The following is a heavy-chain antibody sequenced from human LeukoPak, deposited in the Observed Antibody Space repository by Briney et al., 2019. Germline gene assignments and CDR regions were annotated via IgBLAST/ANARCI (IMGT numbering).Heavy chain of an antibody. D-gene: IGHD1-26*01. CDR2: IYYSGST. CDR3: ARGPPIGEVGATFGWFDP. V-gene: IGHV4-59*01. CDR1: GGSISSYY. Sequence: PSETLSLTCTVSGGSISSYYWSWIRQPPGKGLEWIGYIYYSGSTNYNPSLKSRVAISVDTSKNQFSLKLSSVTAADTAVYYCARGPPIGEVGATFGWFDPWGQGTLVTVSS. J-gene: IGHJ5*02.